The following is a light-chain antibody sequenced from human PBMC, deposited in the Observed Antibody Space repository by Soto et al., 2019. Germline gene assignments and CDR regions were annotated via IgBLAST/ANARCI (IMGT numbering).Light chain of an antibody. V-gene: IGLV1-40*01. Sequence: QSVLTQPPSVSVAPGQRVTISCTGSSSNIGAGYDVHWYQQLPGTAPKLLIYGNSNRPSGVPDRFSGSKSGTSASLAITGLQADDEADYYCQAYDSSLSGYVVGTGTKLTV. CDR3: QAYDSSLSGYV. J-gene: IGLJ1*01. CDR2: GNS. CDR1: SSNIGAGYD.